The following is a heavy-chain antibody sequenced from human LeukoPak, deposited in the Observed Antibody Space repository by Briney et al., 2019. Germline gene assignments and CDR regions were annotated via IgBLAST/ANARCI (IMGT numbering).Heavy chain of an antibody. CDR3: ARVRYSSSSAVDY. V-gene: IGHV1-8*01. Sequence: ASVKVSCKASGYTFTSYDINWVRQATGQGLEWMGWMNPNSGNTGYAQKFQGRVTMTRNTSISTAYMELSSLRSEDTAVYFCARVRYSSSSAVDYWGQGTLVTVSS. J-gene: IGHJ4*02. CDR1: GYTFTSYD. CDR2: MNPNSGNT. D-gene: IGHD6-6*01.